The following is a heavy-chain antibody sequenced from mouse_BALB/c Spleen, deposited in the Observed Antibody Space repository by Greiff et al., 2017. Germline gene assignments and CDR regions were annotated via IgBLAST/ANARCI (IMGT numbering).Heavy chain of an antibody. CDR1: GFSLTSYG. Sequence: VHLVESGPGLVAPSQSLSITCTVSGFSLTSYGVHWVRQPPGKGLEWLGVIWAGGSTNYNSALMSRLSISKDNSKSQVFLKMNSLQTDDTAMYYCARDEGAPYWYFDVWGAGTTVTVSS. CDR2: IWAGGST. J-gene: IGHJ1*01. V-gene: IGHV2-9*02. CDR3: ARDEGAPYWYFDV.